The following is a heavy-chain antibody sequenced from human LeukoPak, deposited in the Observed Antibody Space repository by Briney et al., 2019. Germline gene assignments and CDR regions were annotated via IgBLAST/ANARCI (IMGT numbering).Heavy chain of an antibody. V-gene: IGHV3-30*03. D-gene: IGHD3-16*01. CDR2: ISYDGSNK. J-gene: IGHJ4*02. Sequence: GRSLRLSCAASGFTFSSYGMHWVRQAPGKGLEWVAVISYDGSNKYYADSVKGRFTISRDNSKNTLYLQMNSLRAEDTAVYYCATQGGNFDYWGQGTLVTVSS. CDR3: ATQGGNFDY. CDR1: GFTFSSYG.